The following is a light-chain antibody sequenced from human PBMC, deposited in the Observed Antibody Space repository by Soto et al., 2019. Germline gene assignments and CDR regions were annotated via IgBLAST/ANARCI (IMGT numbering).Light chain of an antibody. CDR1: QSVSSSY. J-gene: IGKJ2*01. CDR3: QQYGSSPYT. Sequence: EIVLTQSPGSLSLSPGERATLSCRASQSVSSSYLAWYQQKPGQPPRLLIYGASSRATGIPDRFSGSGSGTDFTLTINRLEPEDSAVYYCQQYGSSPYTFGQGTKLEIK. CDR2: GAS. V-gene: IGKV3-20*01.